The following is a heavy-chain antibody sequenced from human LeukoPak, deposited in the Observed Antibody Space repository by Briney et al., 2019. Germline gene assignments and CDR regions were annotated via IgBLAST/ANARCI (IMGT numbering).Heavy chain of an antibody. Sequence: PGGSLRLSCAASGFNFSIYSLNWVRQAPGKGLEWVSSISSSSSYIYYADSVKGRFTISRDNAKNSLYLQMNSLRAEDTAVYYCARDPAPYYYDSSGYYGVDPWGQGTLVTVSS. CDR3: ARDPAPYYYDSSGYYGVDP. CDR2: ISSSSSYI. V-gene: IGHV3-21*01. D-gene: IGHD3-22*01. J-gene: IGHJ5*02. CDR1: GFNFSIYS.